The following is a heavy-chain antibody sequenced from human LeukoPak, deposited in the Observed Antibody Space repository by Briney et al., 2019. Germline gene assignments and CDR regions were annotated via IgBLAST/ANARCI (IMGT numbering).Heavy chain of an antibody. CDR2: ISSSSSYI. D-gene: IGHD3-10*01. CDR1: GFTFSSYS. V-gene: IGHV3-21*01. CDR3: ARSKWFGELFDY. Sequence: GGSLRLSCAASGFTFSSYSMNWVRQAPGKGLEWVSSISSSSSYIYYADSVKGRFTISRDNAKNSLYLQMNSLRAEDTAVYYCARSKWFGELFDYWGQGTLVTVSS. J-gene: IGHJ4*02.